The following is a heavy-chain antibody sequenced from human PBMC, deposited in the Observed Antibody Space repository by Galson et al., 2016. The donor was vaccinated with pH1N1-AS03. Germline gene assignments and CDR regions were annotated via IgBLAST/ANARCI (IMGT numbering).Heavy chain of an antibody. CDR3: ARAPTYYFGLGAAFVT. CDR2: IMPIFGTT. V-gene: IGHV1-69*13. J-gene: IGHJ3*02. Sequence: SVKVSCKASGGPFRSYAISWVRQAPGQGLEWMGGIMPIFGTTNYAQKFQGRVTVTADESTTTAYMELSTLRSEDTAVYYCARAPTYYFGLGAAFVTWGQGKMSTAFS. D-gene: IGHD3-10*01. CDR1: GGPFRSYA.